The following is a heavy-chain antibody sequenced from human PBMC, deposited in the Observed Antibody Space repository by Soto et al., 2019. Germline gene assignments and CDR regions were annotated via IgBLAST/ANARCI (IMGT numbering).Heavy chain of an antibody. Sequence: QITLKESGPTLVKPTQTLTLTCTFSGFSLSSPAVGVNWIRQPPGKALEWLALIYWDDDKQYSPSLRSRLTITKDTSINQVVLTMTNVDPVDPATYYCAHGSGWLSDYWGQGTLVTVSS. D-gene: IGHD6-19*01. CDR3: AHGSGWLSDY. CDR2: IYWDDDK. J-gene: IGHJ4*02. CDR1: GFSLSSPAVG. V-gene: IGHV2-5*02.